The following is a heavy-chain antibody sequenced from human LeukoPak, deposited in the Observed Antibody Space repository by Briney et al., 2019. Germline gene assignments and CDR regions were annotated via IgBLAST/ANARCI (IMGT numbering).Heavy chain of an antibody. J-gene: IGHJ3*02. Sequence: SKTLSLTCTVSGGSISSYYWSWIRQPPGKGLEWIGYIYYSGSTNYNPSLKSRVTISVDTSKNRFSLKLSSVTAADTAVYYCAREIAGATTWAFDIWGQGTMVTVSS. CDR2: IYYSGST. D-gene: IGHD1-26*01. CDR3: AREIAGATTWAFDI. CDR1: GGSISSYY. V-gene: IGHV4-59*01.